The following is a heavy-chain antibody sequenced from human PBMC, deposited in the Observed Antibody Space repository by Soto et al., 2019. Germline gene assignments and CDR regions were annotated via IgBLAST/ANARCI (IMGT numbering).Heavy chain of an antibody. CDR3: ARLGTPYYSSSWGNWFDP. CDR1: GGTFSSYA. D-gene: IGHD6-13*01. V-gene: IGHV1-69*01. CDR2: IIPIFGTA. Sequence: QVKLVQSGAEVKKPGSSVKVSYKASGGTFSSYAISWVRQAPGQGLEWMGGIIPIFGTANYAQKFQGRVTITADESTSTAYMELSSLRSEDTAVYYCARLGTPYYSSSWGNWFDPWGQGTLVTVSS. J-gene: IGHJ5*02.